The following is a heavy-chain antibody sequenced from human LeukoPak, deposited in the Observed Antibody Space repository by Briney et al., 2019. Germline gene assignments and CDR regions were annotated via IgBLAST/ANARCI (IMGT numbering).Heavy chain of an antibody. J-gene: IGHJ6*02. Sequence: GGSLRLSCAVSGFRDFTFSSYEMNWVRQAPGKGLEWVSYISSSGSTIYYADSVKGRFTISRDNPENSLYVQMNSVRAEDKAVYYCARGASNWNFDYYGMDVWGQGTTVTVSS. CDR1: GFRDFTFSSYE. V-gene: IGHV3-48*03. D-gene: IGHD1-1*01. CDR2: ISSSGSTI. CDR3: ARGASNWNFDYYGMDV.